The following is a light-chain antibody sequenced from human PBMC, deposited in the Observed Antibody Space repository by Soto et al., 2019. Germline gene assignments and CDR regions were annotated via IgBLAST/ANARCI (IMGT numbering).Light chain of an antibody. J-gene: IGKJ1*01. CDR3: LQHNSYQWT. V-gene: IGKV1-17*01. Sequence: DIQMTQSPSSLSASVGDRVTITCRASQGIRNALGWYQQKPGKAPKSLIYAASSLQSGLPSRFSGSGSGTEFTLTISSLQPVDFAAYYCLQHNSYQWTFGQGTKVEIK. CDR1: QGIRNA. CDR2: AAS.